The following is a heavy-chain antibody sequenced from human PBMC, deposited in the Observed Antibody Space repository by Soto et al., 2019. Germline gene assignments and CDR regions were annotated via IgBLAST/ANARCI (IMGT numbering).Heavy chain of an antibody. V-gene: IGHV1-46*01. CDR2: LNPSTGTT. D-gene: IGHD6-19*01. J-gene: IGHJ4*02. Sequence: QVQLVQSGAEVKKPGASVKVSCKSSGYTFISYYMHWVRQAPGQGLEWMGILNPSTGTTNYAQKFQDRVTMTRDTSTNTVYMELSSLRSEDTAVYYCARVKFSTGWNYFDYWGQGTLVTVSS. CDR3: ARVKFSTGWNYFDY. CDR1: GYTFISYY.